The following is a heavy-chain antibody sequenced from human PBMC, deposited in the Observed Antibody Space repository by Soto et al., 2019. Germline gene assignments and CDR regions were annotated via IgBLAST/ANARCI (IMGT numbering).Heavy chain of an antibody. J-gene: IGHJ4*02. D-gene: IGHD2-21*02. V-gene: IGHV1-8*01. CDR2: MNPNSGNT. Sequence: SVKVSCNASGYTFTSYNINWVRQATGQGLEWMGWMNPNSGNTGYAQKFQDRITLTRGTSITTAYMELSSLRSDYTAVYFCVRDGVAATYWRQGTMVTVSS. CDR1: GYTFTSYN. CDR3: VRDGVAATY.